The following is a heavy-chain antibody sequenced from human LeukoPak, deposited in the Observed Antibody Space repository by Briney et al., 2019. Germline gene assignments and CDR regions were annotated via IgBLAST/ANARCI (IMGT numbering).Heavy chain of an antibody. V-gene: IGHV7-4-1*02. D-gene: IGHD1-26*01. CDR2: INTNTGNP. CDR3: ARVESWEHSGSPQDVLDI. J-gene: IGHJ3*02. CDR1: GYTFTSYA. Sequence: ASVKVSCKASGYTFTSYAMNWVRQAPGQGLEWMGWINTNTGNPTYAQGFTGRFVFSLDTSVSTAYLQISSLKAEDTAVYYCARVESWEHSGSPQDVLDIWGQGTMVTVSS.